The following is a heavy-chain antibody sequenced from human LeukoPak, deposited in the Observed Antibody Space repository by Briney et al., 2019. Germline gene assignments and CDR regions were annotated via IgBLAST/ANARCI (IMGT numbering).Heavy chain of an antibody. CDR2: IYSGGIT. Sequence: GGSLRLSCAASGFTGSSNYGNWVRHAPGKGWEWVSIIYSGGITYYADSVKGRFTISRDHSKNTPYLQTNSLRAEDTAVYYCAIEHFDAFDIWGQGSMVTASS. J-gene: IGHJ3*02. CDR3: AIEHFDAFDI. CDR1: GFTGSSNY. V-gene: IGHV3-53*01.